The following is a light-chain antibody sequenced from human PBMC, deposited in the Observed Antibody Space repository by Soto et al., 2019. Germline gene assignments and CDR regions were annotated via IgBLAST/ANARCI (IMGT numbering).Light chain of an antibody. CDR2: EGS. CDR1: SSDVGSDNL. J-gene: IGLJ2*01. CDR3: CSYAGSSTAI. Sequence: QSVLTQPASGSGSPGQSITISCTGTSSDVGSDNLVSWYQQHPGKAPKLMIYEGSKRPSGVSNRFSGSKSGNTASLTISGLQAEDEADYYCCSYAGSSTAIFGGGTKVTVL. V-gene: IGLV2-23*01.